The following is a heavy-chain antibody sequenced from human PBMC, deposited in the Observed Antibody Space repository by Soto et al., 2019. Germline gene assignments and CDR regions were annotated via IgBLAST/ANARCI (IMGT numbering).Heavy chain of an antibody. V-gene: IGHV3-9*01. J-gene: IGHJ3*02. Sequence: EVQLVESGGGLVQPGRSLRLSCAASGFTFDDYAMHWVRQAPGKGLEWVSGISWNSGSIGYADSVKGRFTISRDNAKNSLYLQMNSLRAEDTALYYCANSGGQWLVRGAFDIWGQGTMVTVSS. CDR1: GFTFDDYA. D-gene: IGHD6-19*01. CDR2: ISWNSGSI. CDR3: ANSGGQWLVRGAFDI.